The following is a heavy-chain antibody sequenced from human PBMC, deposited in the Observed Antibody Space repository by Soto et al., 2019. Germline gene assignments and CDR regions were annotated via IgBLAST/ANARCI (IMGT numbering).Heavy chain of an antibody. Sequence: SETLSLTCTVSGGSISSGDYYWSWIRQPPGKGLEWIGYMYYGGGTNYNPSLKSRVSVSIDTPKNQFSLRLTSVTAADTAVYYCARDRVHKGGRSTSYCGMDVWDQGTTVTVS. CDR3: ARDRVHKGGRSTSYCGMDV. J-gene: IGHJ6*02. CDR2: MYYGGGT. V-gene: IGHV4-61*08. CDR1: GGSISSGDYY. D-gene: IGHD3-10*01.